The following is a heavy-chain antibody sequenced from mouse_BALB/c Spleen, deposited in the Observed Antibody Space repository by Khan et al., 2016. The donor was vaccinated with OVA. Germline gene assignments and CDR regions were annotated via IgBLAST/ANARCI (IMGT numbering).Heavy chain of an antibody. D-gene: IGHD1-3*01. J-gene: IGHJ2*01. CDR2: IWSDGST. Sequence: VELKESGPGLVAPSQSLSITCTISGFSFTNYGIHWVRQPPGKGLEWLVVIWSDGSTSYNSALKSRLSISRDNSKSQVFLKMNSLQTDDTAMYYCARLEDIWGQGTTLTVSS. CDR1: GFSFTNYG. V-gene: IGHV2-6-1*01. CDR3: ARLEDI.